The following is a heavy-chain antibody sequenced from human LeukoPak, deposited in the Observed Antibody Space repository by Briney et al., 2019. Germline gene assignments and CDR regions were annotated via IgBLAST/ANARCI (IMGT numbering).Heavy chain of an antibody. CDR1: GGSFSGYY. CDR3: ARDRGYYDSTGYPFDY. D-gene: IGHD3-22*01. J-gene: IGHJ4*02. V-gene: IGHV4-34*01. Sequence: SETLSLTCAVYGGSFSGYYWSWIRQPPGKGLEWIGEINHSGSTNYNPSFKSRVTISVDTSKNQFSLSLSSVTAADTAVYYCARDRGYYDSTGYPFDYTGQGTPVTVSS. CDR2: INHSGST.